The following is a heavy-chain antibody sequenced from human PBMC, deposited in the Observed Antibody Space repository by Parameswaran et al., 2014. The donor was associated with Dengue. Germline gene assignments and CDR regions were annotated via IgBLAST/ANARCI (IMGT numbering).Heavy chain of an antibody. CDR3: TRDPYNSSGWYGALQNDY. V-gene: IGHV3-49*02. J-gene: IGHJ4*02. Sequence: VRQAPGKGLEWVGFIRSKAYGGTTEYAASVKGRFTISRDDSKSIAYLQMNSLKTEDTAVYYCTRDPYNSSGWYGALQNDYWGQGTLVTVSS. D-gene: IGHD6-19*01. CDR2: IRSKAYGGTT.